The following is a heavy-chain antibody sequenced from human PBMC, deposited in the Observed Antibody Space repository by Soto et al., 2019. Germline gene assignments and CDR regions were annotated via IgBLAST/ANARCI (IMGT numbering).Heavy chain of an antibody. D-gene: IGHD3-22*01. CDR3: ARDGDYYDSSEDAFDI. V-gene: IGHV3-21*01. CDR2: ISSSSSYI. CDR1: GFTFSSYS. Sequence: EVQLVESGGGLVKPGGSLRLSCAASGFTFSSYSMNWVRQAPGKGLEWVSSISSSSSYIYYADSVKGRFTISRDNAKNSLYLQMNSLRAEDTAVYYCARDGDYYDSSEDAFDIWGQGTMVTVSS. J-gene: IGHJ3*02.